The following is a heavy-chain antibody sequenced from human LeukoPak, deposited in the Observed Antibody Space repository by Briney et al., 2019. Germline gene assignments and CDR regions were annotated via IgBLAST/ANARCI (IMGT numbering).Heavy chain of an antibody. CDR1: GYTFTSYD. CDR2: MNPNSGNT. Sequence: ASVKVSCKASGYTFTSYDINWVRQATGQGLEWMGWMNPNSGNTGYAQKFQGRVTMTRNTSISTAYMELSSLRAEDTAIYFCARDPLWVGATGDGYWGQGTLVTVSS. V-gene: IGHV1-8*01. CDR3: ARDPLWVGATGDGY. J-gene: IGHJ4*02. D-gene: IGHD5-18*01.